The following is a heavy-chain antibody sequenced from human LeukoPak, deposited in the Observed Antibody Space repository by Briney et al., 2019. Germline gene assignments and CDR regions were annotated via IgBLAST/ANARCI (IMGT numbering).Heavy chain of an antibody. CDR2: ISSSSNPI. D-gene: IGHD6-13*01. J-gene: IGHJ4*02. CDR1: GFIFSSYG. V-gene: IGHV3-48*01. CDR3: ARDPGLMRAAACGDY. Sequence: PGGSLRLSCAASGFIFSSYGVIWVRQAPGKGLEWISYISSSSNPIYYADSVKGRFTISRDNAKNSLYLQLSSLRAEDTAVYYCARDPGLMRAAACGDYWGQGTLVIVSS.